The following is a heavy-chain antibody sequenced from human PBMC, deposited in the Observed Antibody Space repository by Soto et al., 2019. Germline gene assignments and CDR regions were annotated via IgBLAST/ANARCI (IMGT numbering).Heavy chain of an antibody. CDR2: IYYSGST. V-gene: IGHV4-31*03. CDR1: GGSVNNADYF. D-gene: IGHD4-17*01. CDR3: ARDADYGGSRGGMDV. Sequence: QVRLEESGPGLVKPSETLSLICSVSGGSVNNADYFWSWIRHHPENGLEWLGYIYYSGSTRYNPSFTTRASLSIDTSKNQFSLRLNSVTVADTAVSFCARDADYGGSRGGMDVWGRGTTVTVSS. J-gene: IGHJ6*02.